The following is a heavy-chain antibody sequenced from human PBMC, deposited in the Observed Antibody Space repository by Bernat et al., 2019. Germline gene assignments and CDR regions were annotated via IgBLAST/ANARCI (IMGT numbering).Heavy chain of an antibody. J-gene: IGHJ5*02. CDR1: GYTFTSYG. Sequence: QVQLVQSGAEVKKPGASVKVSCKASGYTFTSYGISWVRQAPGQGLEWMGWISAYNGNTNYAQKLQGRVTMTTDTSTSTAYMELRSLRSDDMAVYYCARVHIVPYQLLFWFDPWGQGTLGTVSS. CDR3: ARVHIVPYQLLFWFDP. CDR2: ISAYNGNT. D-gene: IGHD2-2*01. V-gene: IGHV1-18*03.